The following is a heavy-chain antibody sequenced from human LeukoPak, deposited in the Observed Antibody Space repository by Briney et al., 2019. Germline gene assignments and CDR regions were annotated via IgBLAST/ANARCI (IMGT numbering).Heavy chain of an antibody. Sequence: LGGSLLLSCAASEFTFSNYWMTWVRQPPGKGLEWVANIKEDGSDKYYVDSVKGRFTISRDNAKNSLYLQMNNLRAEDTAVYYCARDVGYFRFDYWGQGTLVTVSS. CDR2: IKEDGSDK. D-gene: IGHD5-18*01. J-gene: IGHJ4*02. CDR3: ARDVGYFRFDY. CDR1: EFTFSNYW. V-gene: IGHV3-7*01.